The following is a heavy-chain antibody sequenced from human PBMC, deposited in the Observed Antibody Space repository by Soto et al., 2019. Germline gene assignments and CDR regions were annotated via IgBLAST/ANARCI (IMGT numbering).Heavy chain of an antibody. V-gene: IGHV3-30-3*01. Sequence: QVQLVESGGGVVQPGRSLRLSCAASGFTFSSYAMHWVRQAPGKGLEWVAIISYDGSSKYYADSLKGRFTISRDNSKNTLYLQMNSLRAEDTAVYYCARDTSPYSSGWQNRHFDYWGQGTLVTVSS. D-gene: IGHD6-19*01. CDR1: GFTFSSYA. CDR2: ISYDGSSK. CDR3: ARDTSPYSSGWQNRHFDY. J-gene: IGHJ4*02.